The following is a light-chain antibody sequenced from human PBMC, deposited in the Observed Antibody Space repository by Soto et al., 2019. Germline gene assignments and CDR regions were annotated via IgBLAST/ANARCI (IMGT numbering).Light chain of an antibody. CDR1: QNINTY. CDR2: DAS. Sequence: EIVLPQSPDTLSLSLGERATLSCRASQNINTYLVWYQQKPGQAPRLLIYDASKRATGIPDRFSGSGSGTDFTLTISSLAPEDFALYYCQQRSSWPRAFGGGTKVEIK. J-gene: IGKJ4*01. V-gene: IGKV3-11*01. CDR3: QQRSSWPRA.